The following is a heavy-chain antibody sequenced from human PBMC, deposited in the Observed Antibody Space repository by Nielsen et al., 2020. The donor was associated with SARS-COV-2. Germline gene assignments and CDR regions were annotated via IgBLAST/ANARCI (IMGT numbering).Heavy chain of an antibody. CDR2: IGGSGDIT. D-gene: IGHD3-10*01. Sequence: GGSLRLSCAASGFTFSNYAMSWVRQAPGKGLEWVSTIGGSGDITYYADSVKGRFTISRDNSKNTLYLQMNSLRAEDTAVYYCARDGSGSYYYPYFDYWGQGTLVTVSS. CDR1: GFTFSNYA. J-gene: IGHJ4*02. V-gene: IGHV3-23*01. CDR3: ARDGSGSYYYPYFDY.